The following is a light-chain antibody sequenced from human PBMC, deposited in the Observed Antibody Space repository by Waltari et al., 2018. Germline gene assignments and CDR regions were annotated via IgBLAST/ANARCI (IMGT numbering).Light chain of an antibody. Sequence: IVLLQSPGTLSLSPGERAPLSCRANQTITSLAWYQQTPGQAPRLLIYATSTRATGIPPRFTGSGSGTDFTLTINGLEPDDSAVYYCQQRSGWPLTFGGGTKVEIK. CDR3: QQRSGWPLT. J-gene: IGKJ4*01. V-gene: IGKV3-11*01. CDR1: QTITS. CDR2: ATS.